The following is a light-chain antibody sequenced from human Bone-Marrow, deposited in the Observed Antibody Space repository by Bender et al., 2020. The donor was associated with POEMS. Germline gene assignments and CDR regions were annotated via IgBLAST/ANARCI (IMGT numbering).Light chain of an antibody. CDR3: SSYAGGSTYV. J-gene: IGLJ1*01. V-gene: IGLV2-23*02. Sequence: QSALTQPPSASGSPGQSITISCTGTSRDVGSYNLVSWYQHHPGKAPKLMIYEVSKRPSGVPDRFSGSKSGNTASLTISGLQAEDEADYYCSSYAGGSTYVFGIGTKVTVL. CDR1: SRDVGSYNL. CDR2: EVS.